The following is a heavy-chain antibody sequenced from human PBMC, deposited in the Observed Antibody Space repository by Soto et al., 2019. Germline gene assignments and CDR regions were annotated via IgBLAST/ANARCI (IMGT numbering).Heavy chain of an antibody. CDR3: ARAYGCDVFDY. Sequence: QVQLQQWGAGLLKPSETLSLTCAVYGRSFSGYYWSWIRQPPGKGLEWIGEINHSGSTNYNPSLKSRVTISVDTSKNHFSLKLSSLTAADTAVYYCARAYGCDVFDYWGQGTLVTVSS. J-gene: IGHJ4*02. CDR2: INHSGST. CDR1: GRSFSGYY. D-gene: IGHD4-17*01. V-gene: IGHV4-34*01.